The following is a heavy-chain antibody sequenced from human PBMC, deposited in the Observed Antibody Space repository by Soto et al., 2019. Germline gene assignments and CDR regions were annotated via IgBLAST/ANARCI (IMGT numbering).Heavy chain of an antibody. Sequence: PSETLSLTCSVSGDAISNFYWSWIRQTPGRGLEWIGYVHESGSTDYNPSLKGRVTISLHTSKSQFSLSLRSATAADTATYYCARGTRALITSFFAYWGQGIPVTVSS. D-gene: IGHD1-20*01. CDR1: GDAISNFY. CDR2: VHESGST. J-gene: IGHJ4*02. CDR3: ARGTRALITSFFAY. V-gene: IGHV4-59*03.